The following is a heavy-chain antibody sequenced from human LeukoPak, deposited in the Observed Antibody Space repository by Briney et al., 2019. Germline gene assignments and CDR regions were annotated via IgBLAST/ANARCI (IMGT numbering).Heavy chain of an antibody. J-gene: IGHJ3*02. D-gene: IGHD1-26*01. CDR2: ISSSSSYI. V-gene: IGHV3-21*01. CDR3: AREMVIVGATFGCAFDI. CDR1: GFPFSSYS. Sequence: GGPLTLSCAASGFPFSSYSVHWVRQAPGRGGEWVSSISSSSSYIYYADSVKGRFTISRDNAKNSLYLQMNSLRAEDTAVYYCAREMVIVGATFGCAFDIWGQGTMVTVSS.